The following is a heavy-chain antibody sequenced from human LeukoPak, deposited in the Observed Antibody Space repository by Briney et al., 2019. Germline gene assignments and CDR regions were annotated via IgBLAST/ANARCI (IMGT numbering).Heavy chain of an antibody. CDR1: GYTFTSYY. J-gene: IGHJ6*02. Sequence: GASVKVSCKASGYTFTSYYMHWVRQAPGQGLEWIGIINPSGGSTSYAQKFQGRVTMTRDTSTSTVYMELSSLRSEDTAVYYCARDLGYDSSGYWDYYYYYGMDVWGQGTTVTVSS. V-gene: IGHV1-46*01. CDR3: ARDLGYDSSGYWDYYYYYGMDV. D-gene: IGHD3-22*01. CDR2: INPSGGST.